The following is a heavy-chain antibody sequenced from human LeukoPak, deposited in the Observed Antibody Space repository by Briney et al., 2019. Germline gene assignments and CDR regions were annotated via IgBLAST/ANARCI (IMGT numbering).Heavy chain of an antibody. CDR3: ARERDYYDSSGDNWFDP. D-gene: IGHD3-22*01. CDR2: IYYTGIT. Sequence: SETLSLTRTISGGSISSSIYNWGWIRQSPGKGLEWIGSIYYTGITNYNPSLKSRVTISVDTSKNQFSLRLSSVTAADTSVYYCARERDYYDSSGDNWFDPWGQGTLATVSS. V-gene: IGHV4-39*02. CDR1: GGSISSSIYN. J-gene: IGHJ5*02.